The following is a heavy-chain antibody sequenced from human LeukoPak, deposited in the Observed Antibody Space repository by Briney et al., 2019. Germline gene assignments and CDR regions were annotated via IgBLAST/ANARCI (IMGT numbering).Heavy chain of an antibody. CDR3: ATRGGYSYGLSLQYFDL. Sequence: SQTLSLTCTVSGGSISSGDYYWSWIRRPPGKGLEWIGYIYYSGSTYYNPSLKSRVTISVDTSKNQFSLKLSSVTAADTAVYYCATRGGYSYGLSLQYFDLWGRGTLVTVSS. J-gene: IGHJ2*01. CDR2: IYYSGST. V-gene: IGHV4-30-4*01. CDR1: GGSISSGDYY. D-gene: IGHD5-18*01.